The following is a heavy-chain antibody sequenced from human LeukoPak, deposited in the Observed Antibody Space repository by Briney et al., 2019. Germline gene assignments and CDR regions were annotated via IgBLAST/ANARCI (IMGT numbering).Heavy chain of an antibody. CDR3: ARGQYSGSCFDN. J-gene: IGHJ4*02. CDR1: GGSISSYH. Sequence: SETLSLTCTVSGGSISSYHWIWIRQPPGKGLEWIGYIYYSGSTNYNPSLKSRVTILVDTSKNQFSLKVSSVTAADTAVYYCARGQYSGSCFDNWGQGSLVTVSS. D-gene: IGHD1-26*01. V-gene: IGHV4-59*01. CDR2: IYYSGST.